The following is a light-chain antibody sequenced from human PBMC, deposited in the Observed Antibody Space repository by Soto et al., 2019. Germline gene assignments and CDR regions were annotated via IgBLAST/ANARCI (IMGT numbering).Light chain of an antibody. J-gene: IGKJ1*01. V-gene: IGKV1-5*01. CDR1: QSISSW. CDR2: DAS. CDR3: QQYNSYSPT. Sequence: DIQMTQSHSTLSASVGDRFTIPCLASQSISSWLAWYQQKPGKAPKLLIYDASSLESGVPSRFSGSGSGTEFTLTISSLQPDDFATYYCQQYNSYSPTFGQGTKVDIK.